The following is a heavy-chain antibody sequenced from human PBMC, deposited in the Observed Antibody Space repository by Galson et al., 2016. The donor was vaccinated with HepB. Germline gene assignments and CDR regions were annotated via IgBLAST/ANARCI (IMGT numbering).Heavy chain of an antibody. V-gene: IGHV4-4*07. CDR1: GGSLSGYY. CDR2: IYISGDT. CDR3: AGGPYSTGTSFASFDP. D-gene: IGHD2-21*01. J-gene: IGHJ5*02. Sequence: SETLSLTCTVSGGSLSGYYWSWIRQPAGKAPEWIGRIYISGDTYYNPSLKGRVAMSLDTSKNQFSLSLRSVTAADTAVYYFAGGPYSTGTSFASFDPWGQGTVVTVSS.